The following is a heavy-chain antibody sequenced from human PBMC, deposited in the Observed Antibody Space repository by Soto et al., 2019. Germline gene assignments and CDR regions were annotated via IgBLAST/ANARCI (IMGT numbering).Heavy chain of an antibody. V-gene: IGHV3-74*01. CDR3: AREGPLYGMDV. J-gene: IGHJ6*02. Sequence: GGSLRLSCAASGFTFSSYWMHWVRQAPGKGLVWVSRINSDGSSTSYADSVKGRFTISRDNAKNTLYLQMNSLRAEDTAVYYCAREGPLYGMDVWGQGTTVTVSS. CDR2: INSDGSST. CDR1: GFTFSSYW.